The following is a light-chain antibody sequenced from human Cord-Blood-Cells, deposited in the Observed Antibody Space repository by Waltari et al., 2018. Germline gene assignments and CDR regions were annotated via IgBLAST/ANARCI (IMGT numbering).Light chain of an antibody. V-gene: IGKV1-39*01. CDR2: AAS. J-gene: IGKJ3*01. CDR3: QQSYSTPFT. CDR1: QSISSY. Sequence: DIQMTQSPSSLSASVGDRVTITCRASQSISSYLNWYQQKPRKAPKLLIYAASSLQSGVPSRFSGSGSVTDFTLTISSLQPEDFATYYCQQSYSTPFTFGPGTKVDIK.